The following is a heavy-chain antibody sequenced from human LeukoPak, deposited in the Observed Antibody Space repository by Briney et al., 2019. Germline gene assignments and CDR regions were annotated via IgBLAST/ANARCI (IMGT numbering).Heavy chain of an antibody. J-gene: IGHJ6*03. CDR2: IRYDESDK. CDR1: GFTFSHYG. CDR3: AGPGSNYGHGRYYYMDV. V-gene: IGHV3-30*02. D-gene: IGHD3-10*01. Sequence: PGGSLRLSCATSGFTFSHYGMHWVRQPPGRGLDWVAHIRYDESDKYYADSVKGRFTISRDNAKNSLYLQMNSLRAEDTAVYYCAGPGSNYGHGRYYYMDVWGKGTTVTVSS.